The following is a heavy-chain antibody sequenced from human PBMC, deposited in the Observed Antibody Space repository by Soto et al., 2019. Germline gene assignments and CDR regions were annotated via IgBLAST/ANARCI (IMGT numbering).Heavy chain of an antibody. J-gene: IGHJ6*02. D-gene: IGHD2-15*01. CDR3: ARVAVVVPNGLIAGMDV. CDR1: GYSFSNFY. Sequence: ASVKVSCKPSGYSFSNFYVHWVRQAPGQGLEWMGIIDPSSGTTSYTQKFQERVTMTRDTSMSTVYMELSRLRSDDTAVYYCARVAVVVPNGLIAGMDVWGLGTTVTV. V-gene: IGHV1-46*01. CDR2: IDPSSGTT.